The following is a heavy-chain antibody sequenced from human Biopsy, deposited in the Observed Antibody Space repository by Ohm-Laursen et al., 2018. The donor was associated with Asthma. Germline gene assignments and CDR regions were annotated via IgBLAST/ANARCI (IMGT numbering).Heavy chain of an antibody. CDR3: ARVPTTLRYFDL. J-gene: IGHJ2*01. CDR2: ISYSGST. D-gene: IGHD2-15*01. Sequence: TLSLTCTVSGGSVSSGSYYWSWIRQPPGKGLAWVSYISYSGSTDYNPSLKSRLTISMDTSKNQFSLKLSSVTAAVTAVYYCARVPTTLRYFDLWGRGTLVTVSS. CDR1: GGSVSSGSYY. V-gene: IGHV4-61*01.